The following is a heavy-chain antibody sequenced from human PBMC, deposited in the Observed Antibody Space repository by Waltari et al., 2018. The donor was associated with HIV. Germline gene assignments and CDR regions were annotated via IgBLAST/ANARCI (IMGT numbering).Heavy chain of an antibody. CDR2: INAGNGDT. D-gene: IGHD3-9*01. CDR1: GYTFSRYG. CDR3: ARTYDVLTGFGWFDP. V-gene: IGHV1-3*01. J-gene: IGHJ5*02. Sequence: KPGASVKISCKASGYTFSRYGMDWVRQAPGQRLEWMGRINAGNGDTKYSQKFQGRVTISRDTSASTAYMELSSLRSEDTAVYYCARTYDVLTGFGWFDPWGQGTLVTVSS.